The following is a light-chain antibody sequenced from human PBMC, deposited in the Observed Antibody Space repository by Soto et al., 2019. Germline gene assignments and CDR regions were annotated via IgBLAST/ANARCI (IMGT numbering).Light chain of an antibody. J-gene: IGLJ2*01. CDR1: SSDVGGYNY. CDR3: SSYTSSSTLLV. CDR2: EVS. Sequence: QSALTQPASASGSPGQSITISCTGTSSDVGGYNYVSWYQQHPGKAPKLMIYEVSNRPSGVSNRFSGSKSGNTASLTISGLQAEEEDDYCCSSYTSSSTLLVFGGGTQLTVL. V-gene: IGLV2-14*01.